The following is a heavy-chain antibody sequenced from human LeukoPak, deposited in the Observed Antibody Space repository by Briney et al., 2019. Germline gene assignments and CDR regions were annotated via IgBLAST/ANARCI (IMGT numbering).Heavy chain of an antibody. CDR2: IYYSGST. J-gene: IGHJ4*02. Sequence: SETLSLTCTVSGGSISSYYWSWIRQPPGKGLEWIWYIYYSGSTNYNPSLKSRVTISVDTSKNQFSLKLSSVTAADTAVYYCARYSKPTCYFDYWGQGTLVTVSS. CDR1: GGSISSYY. CDR3: ARYSKPTCYFDY. D-gene: IGHD4-11*01. V-gene: IGHV4-59*08.